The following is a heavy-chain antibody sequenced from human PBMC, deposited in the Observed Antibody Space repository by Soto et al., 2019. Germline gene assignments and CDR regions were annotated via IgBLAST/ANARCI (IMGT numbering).Heavy chain of an antibody. CDR3: ARAPKYYDFWSGYYSGVYFDY. D-gene: IGHD3-3*01. J-gene: IGHJ4*02. Sequence: PSETLSLTCTVSGGSISSYYWSWIRQPAGKGLEWIGYIYYSGSTYYNPSLKSRVTISVDTSKNQFSLKLSSVTAADTAVYYCARAPKYYDFWSGYYSGVYFDYWGQGTLVTVSS. CDR2: IYYSGST. V-gene: IGHV4-59*06. CDR1: GGSISSYY.